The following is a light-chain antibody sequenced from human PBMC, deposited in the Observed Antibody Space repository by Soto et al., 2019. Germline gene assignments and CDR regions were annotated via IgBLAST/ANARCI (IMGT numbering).Light chain of an antibody. CDR3: QQYNTWTWT. Sequence: DILVTQSPSTLSVSPGARATLSCMASQTISTNLAWSQHKPGQPSRLPILGPATRATCIPSGASASWFGTLFTLTIASLQSEDFAVYYCQQYNTWTWTFGQGTKVDIK. J-gene: IGKJ1*01. CDR1: QTISTN. V-gene: IGKV3-15*01. CDR2: GPA.